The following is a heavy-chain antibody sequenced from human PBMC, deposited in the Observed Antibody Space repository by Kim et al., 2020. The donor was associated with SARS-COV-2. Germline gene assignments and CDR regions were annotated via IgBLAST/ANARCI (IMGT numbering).Heavy chain of an antibody. V-gene: IGHV3-11*04. Sequence: GGSLRLSCAASGFTFSDYYMSWIRQAPGKGLEWVSYISSSGSTIYYADSVKGRFTISRDNAKNSLYLQMNSLRAEDTAVYYCARDRRFGRKRGMDVWGQGTTVTVSS. D-gene: IGHD3-10*01. J-gene: IGHJ6*02. CDR2: ISSSGSTI. CDR3: ARDRRFGRKRGMDV. CDR1: GFTFSDYY.